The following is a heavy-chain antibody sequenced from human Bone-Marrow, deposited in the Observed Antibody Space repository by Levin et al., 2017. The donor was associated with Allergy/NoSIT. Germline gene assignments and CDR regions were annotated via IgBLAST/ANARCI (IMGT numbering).Heavy chain of an antibody. Sequence: PSETLSLTCTVSGGSIRSGGYYWSWIRQHPGKGLEWIGNIYYSGSTYYNPSLKSRVTISEDTSKNQFSLKLSSVTAADTAVYYCARDGSSGWYPGAWFDPWGQGILVTVSS. CDR1: GGSIRSGGYY. CDR3: ARDGSSGWYPGAWFDP. J-gene: IGHJ5*02. CDR2: IYYSGST. D-gene: IGHD6-19*01. V-gene: IGHV4-31*03.